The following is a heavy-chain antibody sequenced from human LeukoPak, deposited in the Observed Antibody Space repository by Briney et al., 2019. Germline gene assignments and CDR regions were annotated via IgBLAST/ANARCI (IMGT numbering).Heavy chain of an antibody. D-gene: IGHD5-24*01. V-gene: IGHV3-53*01. CDR1: GFTVSSNY. J-gene: IGHJ4*02. CDR2: IYSGGST. CDR3: ARVRDGYNLAFDY. Sequence: PGGSLRLSCAASGFTVSSNYMSWVRQAPGKGLEWVSVIYSGGSTYYADSVKGRFTISRDNSKNTLYLQMNSLRAEDTAVYYCARVRDGYNLAFDYWGQGTLVTVSS.